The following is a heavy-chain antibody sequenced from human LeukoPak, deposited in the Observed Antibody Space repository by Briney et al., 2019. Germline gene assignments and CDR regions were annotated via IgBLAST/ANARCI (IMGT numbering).Heavy chain of an antibody. J-gene: IGHJ4*02. V-gene: IGHV3-30*02. CDR2: IRYDGSNK. D-gene: IGHD7-27*01. CDR3: AIDLTGHVNWDWSFDY. Sequence: PGGSLRLSCAASGFTFGSYGMHWVRQAPGKGLDWVAFIRYDGSNKYYADSVKGRFTISRDNSKNTLYLQMNSLRAEDTAVYYCAIDLTGHVNWDWSFDYWGQGTLVTVSS. CDR1: GFTFGSYG.